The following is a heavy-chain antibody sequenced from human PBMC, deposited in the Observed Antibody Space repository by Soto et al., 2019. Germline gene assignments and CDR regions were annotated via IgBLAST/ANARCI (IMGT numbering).Heavy chain of an antibody. CDR2: ISGSGGST. Sequence: LSLTCAASGFTFSSYAMSWVRQAPGKGLEWVSAISGSGGSTYYADSVKGRFTISRDNSKNTLYLQMNSLRAEDTAVYYCAKDDTIFGVVSLEYYYYMDVWGKGTTVTVSS. V-gene: IGHV3-23*01. D-gene: IGHD3-3*01. CDR1: GFTFSSYA. J-gene: IGHJ6*03. CDR3: AKDDTIFGVVSLEYYYYMDV.